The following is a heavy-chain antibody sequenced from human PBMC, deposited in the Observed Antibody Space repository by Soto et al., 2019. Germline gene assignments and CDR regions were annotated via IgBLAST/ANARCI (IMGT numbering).Heavy chain of an antibody. D-gene: IGHD3-10*01. Sequence: QVQLQESGPGLVKPSETLSLTCTVSGGSISSYNWSWIRQPPGKGLEWIGCIYYSGSTNYNPSLKSRVTISVDTSKTQFSLKLSSVTAADTAVYYCARGDPLLWFGEKVYYGMDVWGQGTTVTVSS. J-gene: IGHJ6*02. CDR1: GGSISSYN. CDR3: ARGDPLLWFGEKVYYGMDV. CDR2: IYYSGST. V-gene: IGHV4-59*01.